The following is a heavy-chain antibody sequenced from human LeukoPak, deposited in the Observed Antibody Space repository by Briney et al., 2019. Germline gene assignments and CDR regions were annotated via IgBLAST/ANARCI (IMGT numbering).Heavy chain of an antibody. CDR1: GYTFTSYY. V-gene: IGHV1-2*02. J-gene: IGHJ5*02. D-gene: IGHD3-10*01. CDR3: AGKFHGSGFDP. Sequence: RASVKVSCKASGYTFTSYYVHWVRQAPGQGLEWMGWINPNSGGTNYAQKFQGRVTMTRDTSISTAYMELSRLRSDDTAVYYCAGKFHGSGFDPWGQGTLVTVSS. CDR2: INPNSGGT.